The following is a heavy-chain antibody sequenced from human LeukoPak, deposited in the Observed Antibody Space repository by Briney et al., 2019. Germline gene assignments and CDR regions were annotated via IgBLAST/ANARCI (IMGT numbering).Heavy chain of an antibody. CDR1: GDSISTNHW. D-gene: IGHD3-3*01. Sequence: SGTLSLTCAVSGDSISTNHWWSWIRQPPGKGLEWIGEINHSGSTNYNPSLKSRVTISVDTSKNQFPLKLSSVTAADTAVYYCASRRRTYYDFWSGYDYWGQGTLVTVSS. CDR2: INHSGST. J-gene: IGHJ4*02. CDR3: ASRRRTYYDFWSGYDY. V-gene: IGHV4-4*02.